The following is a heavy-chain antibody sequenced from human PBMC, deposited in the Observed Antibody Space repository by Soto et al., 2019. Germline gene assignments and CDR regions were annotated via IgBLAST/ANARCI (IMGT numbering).Heavy chain of an antibody. V-gene: IGHV1-3*01. Sequence: ASVKVSCKASGYTFTSYAMHWVRQAPGQRLEWMGWINAGNGNTKYSQKFQGRVTITRDTSASTAYMELSSLRSEDTAVYYCARDLALRFPLGPFDYWGQGTLVTVYS. CDR1: GYTFTSYA. J-gene: IGHJ4*02. CDR3: ARDLALRFPLGPFDY. D-gene: IGHD3-3*01. CDR2: INAGNGNT.